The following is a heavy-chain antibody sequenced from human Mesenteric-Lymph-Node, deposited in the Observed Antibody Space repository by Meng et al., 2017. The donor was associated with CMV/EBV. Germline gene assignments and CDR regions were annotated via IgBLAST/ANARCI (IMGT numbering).Heavy chain of an antibody. Sequence: SGYTFTSYGITWLRQAPGQGLEWMGWISPYNGNTNYAQKLQGRVTMTTDTSTSTAYMELRSLRSDDTAVYYCARGPQGCSGGDCYSDYWGQGTLVTVSS. CDR2: ISPYNGNT. D-gene: IGHD2-15*01. CDR3: ARGPQGCSGGDCYSDY. J-gene: IGHJ4*02. CDR1: GYTFTSYG. V-gene: IGHV1-18*01.